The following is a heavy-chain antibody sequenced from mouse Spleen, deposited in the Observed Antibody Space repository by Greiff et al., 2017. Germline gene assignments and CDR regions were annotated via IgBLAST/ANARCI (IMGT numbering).Heavy chain of an antibody. Sequence: VKVVESGTELVKPGASVKLSCKASGYTFTSYWMHWVKQRPGQGLEWIGNINPSNGGTNYNEKFKSKATLTVDKSSSTAYMQLSSLTSEDSAVYYCARNYRYCFDYWGQGTTLTVSS. J-gene: IGHJ2*01. V-gene: IGHV1-53*01. D-gene: IGHD2-14*01. CDR3: ARNYRYCFDY. CDR2: INPSNGGT. CDR1: GYTFTSYW.